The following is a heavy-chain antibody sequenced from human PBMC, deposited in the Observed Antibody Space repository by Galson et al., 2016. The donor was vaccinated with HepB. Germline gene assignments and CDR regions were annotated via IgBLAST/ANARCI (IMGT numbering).Heavy chain of an antibody. V-gene: IGHV3-23*01. CDR1: GFTFSSNA. CDR2: ISGSGGST. J-gene: IGHJ4*02. Sequence: SLRLSCAASGFTFSSNAMSWVRQAPGKGLEWVSGISGSGGSTTYADSVKGRFTISRDNSKNTLYLEMNSMRAADTAVYYCAKEAGTALYYVDYWGQGTLVTVSS. CDR3: AKEAGTALYYVDY. D-gene: IGHD3-10*01.